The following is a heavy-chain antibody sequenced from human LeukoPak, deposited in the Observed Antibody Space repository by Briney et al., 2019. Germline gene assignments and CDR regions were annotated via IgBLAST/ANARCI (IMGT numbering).Heavy chain of an antibody. D-gene: IGHD2-15*01. J-gene: IGHJ3*02. V-gene: IGHV3-21*01. CDR3: ARGAVVVHDAFDI. CDR2: ISSSSSYI. Sequence: GGSLRLSCAASGFTFSSYGMHWVRQAPGKGLEWVSSISSSSSYIYYADSVKGRFTISRNNAKNSLYLQMNSLRAEDTAVYYCARGAVVVHDAFDIWSQGTMVTVSS. CDR1: GFTFSSYG.